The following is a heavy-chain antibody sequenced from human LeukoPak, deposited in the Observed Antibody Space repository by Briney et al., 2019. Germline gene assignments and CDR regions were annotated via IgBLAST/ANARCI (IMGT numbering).Heavy chain of an antibody. V-gene: IGHV3-74*01. D-gene: IGHD1-26*01. Sequence: GGSLRLSCAVSGFTFSDYYMHWVRQAPGKGLVWVSRINSDGSSTSYADSVKGRFTISRDNAKNTLYLQMNSLRAEDTAVYYCARGERYGSSNYWGQGTLVTVSS. CDR1: GFTFSDYY. CDR3: ARGERYGSSNY. CDR2: INSDGSST. J-gene: IGHJ4*02.